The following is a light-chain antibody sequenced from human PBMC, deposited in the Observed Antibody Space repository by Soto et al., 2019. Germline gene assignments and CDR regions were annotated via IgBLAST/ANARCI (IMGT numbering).Light chain of an antibody. CDR1: QSVSSTY. Sequence: EVVLTQSPGTLSLSPGERATLSCRASQSVSSTYLAWYQQRPGQAPRLLIYGASTRATDIPDRISGSGSGTDFTLTVSRLEPEDFALYYCQHYGSTPWSFGQGTKVEIK. CDR2: GAS. J-gene: IGKJ1*01. CDR3: QHYGSTPWS. V-gene: IGKV3-20*01.